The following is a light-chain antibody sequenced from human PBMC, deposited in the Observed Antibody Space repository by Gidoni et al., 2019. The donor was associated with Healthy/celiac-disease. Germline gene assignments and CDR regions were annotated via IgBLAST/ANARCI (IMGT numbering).Light chain of an antibody. CDR3: CSYAGSSTFV. CDR1: SSDVGIYNP. V-gene: IGLV2-23*01. CDR2: EGS. J-gene: IGLJ1*01. Sequence: QSALTQPAPVSGSPRQSITISCTGTSSDVGIYNPFSWYQQHPGKAPKLMIYEGSKRPSGVSNRFSGSKSGNTASLTISGLQAEDEADYYCCSYAGSSTFVFGTGTKVTVL.